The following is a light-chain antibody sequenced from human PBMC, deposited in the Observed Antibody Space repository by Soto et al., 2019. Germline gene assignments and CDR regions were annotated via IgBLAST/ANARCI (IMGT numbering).Light chain of an antibody. CDR1: QNINTF. Sequence: DIQMTQSPSSLSASVGDRVTITCRASQNINTFLNWYQQKPGKAPKALIYAASSLHRGVPSRFSGRGSGTDFTLTISSQQPEVSATYYCHQRDSTRPPFGQGTKADI. V-gene: IGKV1-39*01. CDR2: AAS. CDR3: HQRDSTRPP. J-gene: IGKJ1*01.